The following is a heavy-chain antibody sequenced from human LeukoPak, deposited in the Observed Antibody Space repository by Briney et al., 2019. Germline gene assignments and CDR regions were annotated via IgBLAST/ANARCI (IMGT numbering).Heavy chain of an antibody. CDR2: IRSSGSTI. Sequence: GGSLRLSCAASGFTFSSYEMNWVRQAPGKGLEWVSYIRSSGSTIYYADSVKGRFTISRDNAKNSLYLQMNSLRAEDTAVYYCATEPRLTVLKYDYWGQGTLVTVSS. D-gene: IGHD5-12*01. CDR3: ATEPRLTVLKYDY. J-gene: IGHJ4*02. CDR1: GFTFSSYE. V-gene: IGHV3-48*03.